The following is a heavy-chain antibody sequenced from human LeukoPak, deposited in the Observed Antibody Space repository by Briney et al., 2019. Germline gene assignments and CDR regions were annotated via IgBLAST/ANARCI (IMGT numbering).Heavy chain of an antibody. J-gene: IGHJ4*02. CDR2: ISGSGGST. V-gene: IGHV3-23*01. CDR3: ARVRYCSSTSCSIRYFDY. D-gene: IGHD2-2*01. CDR1: GFTFSSYA. Sequence: GGSLRLSCAASGFTFSSYAMSWVRQAPGKGLEWVSAISGSGGSTYYADSVKGRFTISRDNAKNTLSLQMDNLRVEDTAIYYCARVRYCSSTSCSIRYFDYWGQGTLVTVSS.